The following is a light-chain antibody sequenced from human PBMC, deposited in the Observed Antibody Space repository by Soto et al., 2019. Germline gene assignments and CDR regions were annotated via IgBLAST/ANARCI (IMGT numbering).Light chain of an antibody. Sequence: EIVLTQSPGTLSLSPGERATLSCRASQSINSRYLAWYQQKPGQAPRLLIYGASSRATGSPDRFSGSGSGTHFTLTISRREPEDFAVYYCQQFGSSPGFTFGPGTKVDIK. CDR2: GAS. J-gene: IGKJ3*01. V-gene: IGKV3-20*01. CDR1: QSINSRY. CDR3: QQFGSSPGFT.